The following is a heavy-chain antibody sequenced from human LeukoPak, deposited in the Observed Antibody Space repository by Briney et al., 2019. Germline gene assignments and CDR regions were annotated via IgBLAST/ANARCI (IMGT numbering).Heavy chain of an antibody. CDR1: GYTFTGYY. CDR2: INPNSGGT. CDR3: ARTRGYGDFYFDY. V-gene: IGHV1-2*02. Sequence: ASVKVSCKASGYTFTGYYMHWVRQAPGQGLEWMGWINPNSGGTNYAQKFQGRVTMTRDTSISTAYMELSRLRSDDTAVYYCARTRGYGDFYFDYWGRGTLVTVSS. D-gene: IGHD4-17*01. J-gene: IGHJ4*02.